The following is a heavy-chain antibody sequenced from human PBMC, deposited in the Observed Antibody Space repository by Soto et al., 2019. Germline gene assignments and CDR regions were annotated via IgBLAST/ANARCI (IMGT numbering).Heavy chain of an antibody. J-gene: IGHJ4*02. Sequence: GGSLRLSCAASGFTFSNYAMHWVRQAPGKGPEWVAVISFDGSNIYYADSVKGRFTISRDNAKNTLYLQMNSLKTEDTAVYYCTTDTFITFYYDSSGYFRDPFDYWGQGTLVTVSS. CDR1: GFTFSNYA. CDR3: TTDTFITFYYDSSGYFRDPFDY. CDR2: ISFDGSNI. D-gene: IGHD3-22*01. V-gene: IGHV3-30-3*01.